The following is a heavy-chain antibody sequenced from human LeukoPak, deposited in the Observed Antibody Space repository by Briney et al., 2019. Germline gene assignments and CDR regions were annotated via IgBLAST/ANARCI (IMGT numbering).Heavy chain of an antibody. CDR1: GYTFTSYA. V-gene: IGHV1-3*01. CDR3: ARDGGRRAFDI. Sequence: ASVKVSCKASGYTFTSYAMHWVRQAPGQRLEWMGWINAGNGNTKYSQKFQGRVTITRDTSASTASMELSSLRSEDTAVYYCARDGGRRAFDIWGQGTMVTVSS. D-gene: IGHD3-16*01. CDR2: INAGNGNT. J-gene: IGHJ3*02.